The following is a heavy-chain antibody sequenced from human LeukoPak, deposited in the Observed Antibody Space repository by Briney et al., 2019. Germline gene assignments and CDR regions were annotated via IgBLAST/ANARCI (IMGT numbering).Heavy chain of an antibody. D-gene: IGHD2-21*01. V-gene: IGHV4-38-2*02. J-gene: IGHJ4*02. CDR3: ARDAGGDFDY. CDR2: IFHSGSP. Sequence: SETLSLTCNVSGYSISSGYYWGWIRQPPGKALEWIGTIFHSGSPNYNPSLKSRVTISIDTSKNQFSLKLSSVTAADTAFYYCARDAGGDFDYWGQGTLVTVSS. CDR1: GYSISSGYY.